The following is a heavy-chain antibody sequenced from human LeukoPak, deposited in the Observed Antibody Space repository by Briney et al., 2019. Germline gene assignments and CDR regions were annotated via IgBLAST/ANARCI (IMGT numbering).Heavy chain of an antibody. D-gene: IGHD6-19*01. CDR3: ARGLRRGYSSGWYSI. Sequence: PSETLSLTCAVYGGSFSGYYWSWIRQPPGKGLEWIGEINHSGSTNYNPSLKSRATISVDTSKNQFSLKLSSVTAADTAVYYCARGLRRGYSSGWYSIWGQGTMVTVSS. V-gene: IGHV4-34*01. J-gene: IGHJ3*02. CDR2: INHSGST. CDR1: GGSFSGYY.